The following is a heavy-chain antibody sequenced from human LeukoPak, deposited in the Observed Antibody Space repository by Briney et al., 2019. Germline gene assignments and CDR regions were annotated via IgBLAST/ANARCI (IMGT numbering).Heavy chain of an antibody. CDR1: GGSISSSNW. CDR3: ARDRFLGSWFDP. CDR2: IYHSGST. Sequence: SGTLSLTCAVSGGSISSSNWWSWVRQPPGKGLEWIGEIYHSGSTNYNPSLKSRVTISVDTSKNQFSLKLSSVTAADTAVYYCARDRFLGSWFDPWGQGTLVTVSS. V-gene: IGHV4-4*02. J-gene: IGHJ5*02. D-gene: IGHD7-27*01.